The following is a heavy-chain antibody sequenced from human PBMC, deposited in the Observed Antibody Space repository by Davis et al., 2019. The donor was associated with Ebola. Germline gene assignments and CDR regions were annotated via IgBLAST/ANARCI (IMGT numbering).Heavy chain of an antibody. J-gene: IGHJ6*02. CDR3: ARGADTAMVYYYYGMDV. V-gene: IGHV4-34*01. Sequence: SETLSLTCAVYGGSFSGYYWSWIRQPPGKGLEWIGEINHSGSTNYNPSLKSRVTISVDTSKNQFSLKLSSVTAADTAVYYCARGADTAMVYYYYGMDVWGQGTTVTVSS. CDR1: GGSFSGYY. CDR2: INHSGST. D-gene: IGHD5-18*01.